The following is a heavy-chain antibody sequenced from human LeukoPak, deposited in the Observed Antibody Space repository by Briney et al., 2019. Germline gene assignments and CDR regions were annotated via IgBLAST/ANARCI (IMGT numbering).Heavy chain of an antibody. D-gene: IGHD4-17*01. Sequence: ASVKVSCKASGYTFTSYGISWVRQAPGQGLEWMGRIIPILGIANYAQKFQGRVTITADKSTSTAYMELSSLRSEDTAVYYCARGTTVTTPFDYWGQGTLVTVSS. J-gene: IGHJ4*02. CDR3: ARGTTVTTPFDY. CDR2: IIPILGIA. V-gene: IGHV1-69*04. CDR1: GYTFTSYG.